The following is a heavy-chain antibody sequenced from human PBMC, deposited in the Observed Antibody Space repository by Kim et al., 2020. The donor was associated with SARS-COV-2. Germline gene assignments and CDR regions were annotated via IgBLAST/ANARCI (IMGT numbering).Heavy chain of an antibody. J-gene: IGHJ6*02. Sequence: SGPTLVKPAQTLTLTCSFSGFSLKSRGMSLSWIRQTPGKALEWLALIDWDDEKYYNTSLRDRLSISKDTSKDHVVLTLTNVDPVDTGTYYCARMRGSGHHSISEWNYFYGMDVWGQGTSVTVSS. V-gene: IGHV2-70*01. CDR3: ARMRGSGHHSISEWNYFYGMDV. D-gene: IGHD3-3*01. CDR1: GFSLKSRGMS. CDR2: IDWDDEK.